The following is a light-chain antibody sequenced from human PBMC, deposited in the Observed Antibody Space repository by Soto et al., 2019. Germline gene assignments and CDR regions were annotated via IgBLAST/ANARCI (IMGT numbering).Light chain of an antibody. CDR2: GAS. CDR3: QQYGSSPPWT. CDR1: QTVRNNY. J-gene: IGKJ1*01. Sequence: EIVLTQSPATLSLSPVERATLSCRASQTVRNNYLAWYQQKPGQAPRLLIYGASSRATGIPDRFSGSGSGTDFTLTISRLEPEDFAVYYCQQYGSSPPWTFGQGTKVDIK. V-gene: IGKV3-20*01.